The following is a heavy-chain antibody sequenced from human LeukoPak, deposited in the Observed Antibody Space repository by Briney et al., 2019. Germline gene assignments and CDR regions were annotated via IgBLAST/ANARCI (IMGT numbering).Heavy chain of an antibody. J-gene: IGHJ4*02. V-gene: IGHV3-9*03. CDR3: AKAAHNWNFPYFDY. CDR2: ISWNSASI. CDR1: GFTFDDYA. D-gene: IGHD1-7*01. Sequence: PGGSLRLSCAASGFTFDDYAMHWVRQAPGKGLEWVSSISWNSASIAYADSVRGRFTISRDNAKNSLSLQMSSLRAEDMASYYCAKAAHNWNFPYFDYWGQGTLVTVSS.